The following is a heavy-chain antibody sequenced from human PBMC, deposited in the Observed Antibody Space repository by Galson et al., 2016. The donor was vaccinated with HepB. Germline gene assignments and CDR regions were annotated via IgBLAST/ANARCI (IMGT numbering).Heavy chain of an antibody. Sequence: SLRLSCAASGFDFNNFAMNWLRQAPGKGLEWLSVISARGDKTEYADSVKARFTVARDNTEKTMYLEMNSLRLEDTAIFYCAKNLYPSFDFWSGSENLFRDAFDMWGRGTLVTVSS. D-gene: IGHD3-3*01. V-gene: IGHV3-23*01. J-gene: IGHJ3*02. CDR3: AKNLYPSFDFWSGSENLFRDAFDM. CDR2: ISARGDKT. CDR1: GFDFNNFA.